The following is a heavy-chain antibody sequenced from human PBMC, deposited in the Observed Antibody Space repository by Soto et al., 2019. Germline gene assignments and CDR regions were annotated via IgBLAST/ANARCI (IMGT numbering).Heavy chain of an antibody. V-gene: IGHV3-74*01. J-gene: IGHJ5*02. D-gene: IGHD3-10*01. CDR2: INSEGSIA. CDR3: ARAKGSGNSALDP. Sequence: EVQVVESGGGLVQPGGSLRLSCAASGFIFNTYWMHWVRQAPGKGLVWISRINSEGSIADYADSVRGRITFSRDNTKNTVYLQMNSLRVEDTAVYYCARAKGSGNSALDPWGQGTLVTVSA. CDR1: GFIFNTYW.